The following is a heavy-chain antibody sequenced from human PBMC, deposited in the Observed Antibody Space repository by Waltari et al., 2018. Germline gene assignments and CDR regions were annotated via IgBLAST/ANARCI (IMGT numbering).Heavy chain of an antibody. CDR1: GFTFSSYA. V-gene: IGHV3-23*01. J-gene: IGHJ4*02. CDR3: AKVPSLLGVGIDY. D-gene: IGHD3-16*01. CDR2: IRGSGVST. Sequence: EVQLLESGGGLVQPGGSLRLSCAASGFTFSSYAMSWVRQAPGKGLEWVSAIRGSGVSTYYADSVKGRFTISRDNSKNTLYLQMNSLRAEDTAVYYCAKVPSLLGVGIDYWGQGTLVTVSS.